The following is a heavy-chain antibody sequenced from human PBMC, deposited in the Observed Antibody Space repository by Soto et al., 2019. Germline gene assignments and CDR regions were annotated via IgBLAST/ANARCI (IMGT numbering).Heavy chain of an antibody. D-gene: IGHD7-27*01. CDR1: GGSFSGYY. J-gene: IGHJ4*02. CDR3: ARGWGRIFDY. V-gene: IGHV4-34*01. Sequence: QVQLQQWGAGLLKPSETLSLTCAVYGGSFSGYYWNWIRQPPGKGLEWIGEINHSGSTNYNPSLKSRVTIAVDTSKHQVALKLSSVPAADTAVYYCARGWGRIFDYWGQGTLVTVSS. CDR2: INHSGST.